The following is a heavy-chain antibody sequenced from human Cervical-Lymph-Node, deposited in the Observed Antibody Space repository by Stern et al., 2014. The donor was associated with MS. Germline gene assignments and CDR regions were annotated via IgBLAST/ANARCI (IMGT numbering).Heavy chain of an antibody. CDR2: IYSSGST. J-gene: IGHJ4*02. CDR1: GASISSPAYY. Sequence: VQLVESGPGLVKPSQTLSLTCSVSGASISSPAYYWSWVRQPAGKGLEWIGHIYSSGSTNYNPSLSSRLIMSVDTSKNQFSLELASVTAADTAVYYCARASYLDYWGQGILVTVSS. V-gene: IGHV4-61*02. CDR3: ARASYLDY.